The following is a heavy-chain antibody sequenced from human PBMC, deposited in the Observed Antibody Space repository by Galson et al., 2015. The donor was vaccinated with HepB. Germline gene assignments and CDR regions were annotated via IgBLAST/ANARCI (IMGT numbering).Heavy chain of an antibody. CDR1: GFTFSSYS. V-gene: IGHV3-48*02. J-gene: IGHJ6*02. CDR2: ISRSSSTI. Sequence: SLRLSCAASGFTFSSYSMNWVRQAPGKGLEWVSYISRSSSTIYYADSVKGRFTISRDNAKNSLYLQMNSLRDEDTAVYYCARESGSYYYYYGMDVWGQGTTVTVSS. CDR3: ARESGSYYYYYGMDV. D-gene: IGHD1-26*01.